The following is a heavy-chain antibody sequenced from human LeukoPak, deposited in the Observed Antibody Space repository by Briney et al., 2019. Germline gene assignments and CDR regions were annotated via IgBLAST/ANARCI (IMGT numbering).Heavy chain of an antibody. CDR2: ISYDGSNK. CDR1: GFTFSSYA. V-gene: IGHV3-30*04. CDR3: ARGRGYSYGAFDY. J-gene: IGHJ4*02. Sequence: GRSLRLSCAASGFTFSSYAMHWVRQAPGKGLEWVAVISYDGSNKYYADSVKGRFTISRDNSKNTLYLQMNSLRAEGTAVYYCARGRGYSYGAFDYWGQGTLVTVSS. D-gene: IGHD5-18*01.